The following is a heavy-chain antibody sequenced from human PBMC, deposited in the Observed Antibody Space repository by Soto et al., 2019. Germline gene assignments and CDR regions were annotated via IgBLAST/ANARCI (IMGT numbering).Heavy chain of an antibody. V-gene: IGHV5-10-1*03. CDR2: IDPSDSSI. D-gene: IGHD5-12*01. CDR3: ARGIKMATPYRHYFDT. J-gene: IGHJ4*02. CDR1: GYSFTAYW. Sequence: EVQLVQSGAEVKKPGESLRISCKGSGYSFTAYWITWVRQMPGKGLEWVARIDPSDSSINYSPSFRGHVTTSADWSTNTAYLQWSSLEASDTAIYYCARGIKMATPYRHYFDTWGQGTLVTVS.